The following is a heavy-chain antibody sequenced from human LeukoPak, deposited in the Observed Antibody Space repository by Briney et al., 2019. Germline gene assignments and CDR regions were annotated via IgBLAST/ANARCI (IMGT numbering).Heavy chain of an antibody. Sequence: SETLSLTCAVYGGSFSGYYWSWIRQPPGKGLEWIGEINHSGSTNYNPSLKSRVTISVDTSKNQFSLELSSVTAADTAVYYCARVGSAVAGIPYYYGMDVWGQGTTVTVSS. CDR2: INHSGST. J-gene: IGHJ6*02. D-gene: IGHD6-19*01. V-gene: IGHV4-34*01. CDR3: ARVGSAVAGIPYYYGMDV. CDR1: GGSFSGYY.